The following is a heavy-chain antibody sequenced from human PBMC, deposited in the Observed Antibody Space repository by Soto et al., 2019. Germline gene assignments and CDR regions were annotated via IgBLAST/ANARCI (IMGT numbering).Heavy chain of an antibody. V-gene: IGHV4-39*07. Sequence: SETLSLTCTVSGGSISSSSYYWGWIRQPPGKGLEWIGRIYNSGSTYYNPSLKSRVTMSLDTSKNQFSLKLSSVTAADTAVYYCAGGAAADYFDYWGQGTLVTVSS. CDR2: IYNSGST. D-gene: IGHD6-13*01. CDR1: GGSISSSSYY. CDR3: AGGAAADYFDY. J-gene: IGHJ4*02.